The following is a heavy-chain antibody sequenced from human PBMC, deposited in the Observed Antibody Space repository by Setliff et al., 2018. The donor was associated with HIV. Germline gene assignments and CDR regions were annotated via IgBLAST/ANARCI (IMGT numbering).Heavy chain of an antibody. CDR3: ARVLPYNSALDN. J-gene: IGHJ4*02. D-gene: IGHD6-25*01. CDR1: GFTVSTSY. V-gene: IGHV3-66*02. CDR2: IYSDGNT. Sequence: PGGSLRLSCAASGFTVSTSYMSWIRQAPGKGLEWASTIYSDGNTYHADSVKGRFTLSRDNTKNTLYLQMNSLRREDTALYYCARVLPYNSALDNWGQGALVTVSS.